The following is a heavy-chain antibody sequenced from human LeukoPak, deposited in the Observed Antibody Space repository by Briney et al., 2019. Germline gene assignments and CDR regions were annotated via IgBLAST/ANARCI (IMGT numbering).Heavy chain of an antibody. J-gene: IGHJ5*02. Sequence: TGGSLRLSCAASGFTFSNYWMSWVRQAPGKGLEWVAVISYDGSNKYYADSVEGRFTISRDNSKNTLYLQMNSLRAEDTATYHCATGGDFDPWGPGTLVTVSS. CDR2: ISYDGSNK. CDR3: ATGGDFDP. D-gene: IGHD2-21*02. V-gene: IGHV3-30-3*01. CDR1: GFTFSNYW.